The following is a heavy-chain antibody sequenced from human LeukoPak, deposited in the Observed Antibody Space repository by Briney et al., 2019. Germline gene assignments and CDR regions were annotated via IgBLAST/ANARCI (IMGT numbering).Heavy chain of an antibody. CDR2: FDPEDGET. CDR3: ARHPYCSSTSCYEAFDI. J-gene: IGHJ3*02. CDR1: GYTLTELS. V-gene: IGHV1-24*01. D-gene: IGHD2-2*01. Sequence: ASVKVSCKVSGYTLTELSMHWVRQAPGKGLEWMGGFDPEDGETIYAQKFQGRVTMTEDTSTDTAYMELSSLRSEDTAVYYCARHPYCSSTSCYEAFDIWGQGTMVTVSS.